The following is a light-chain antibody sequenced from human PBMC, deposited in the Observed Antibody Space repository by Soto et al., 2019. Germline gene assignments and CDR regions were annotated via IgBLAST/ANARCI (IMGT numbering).Light chain of an antibody. CDR2: KAS. Sequence: DIQMTQSPSTLSASVGDRVTITCRASQSISIWVAWYQQKPGKAPKLLINKASRLEGGVPSRFSGGGSGTDFTLTINSVQPDDSATYYCQKSAAHLLTFGGGTKVEI. CDR1: QSISIW. V-gene: IGKV1-5*03. J-gene: IGKJ4*01. CDR3: QKSAAHLLT.